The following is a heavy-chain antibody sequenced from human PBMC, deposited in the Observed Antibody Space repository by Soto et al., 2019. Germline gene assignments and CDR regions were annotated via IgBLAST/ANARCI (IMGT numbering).Heavy chain of an antibody. D-gene: IGHD3-16*01. V-gene: IGHV4-4*02. CDR1: GGSISSNEW. CDR3: ARAVPFCLGP. J-gene: IGHJ5*02. Sequence: QVQLQESGPGLVKPSGTLSLTCAISGGSISSNEWWSWVRQPPGKGLEWIGEIYDTVTTNYNPSLKSRVTISIDKSKTQFSPKLTSLTAADTAVYYCARAVPFCLGPWGQGTLVTVSS. CDR2: IYDTVTT.